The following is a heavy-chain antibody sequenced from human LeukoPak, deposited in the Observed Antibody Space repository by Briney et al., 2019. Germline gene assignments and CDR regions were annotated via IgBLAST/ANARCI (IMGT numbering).Heavy chain of an antibody. Sequence: ASVKVSCKASGGTFSSYAISWVRQAPGQRLEWMGWINAGSGNTKYSQKFQGRVTITRDTSASTAYMELSSLRSEDTAVYYCARDDYYYFDYWGQGTLVTVSS. CDR2: INAGSGNT. D-gene: IGHD4/OR15-4a*01. V-gene: IGHV1-3*01. J-gene: IGHJ4*02. CDR3: ARDDYYYFDY. CDR1: GGTFSSYA.